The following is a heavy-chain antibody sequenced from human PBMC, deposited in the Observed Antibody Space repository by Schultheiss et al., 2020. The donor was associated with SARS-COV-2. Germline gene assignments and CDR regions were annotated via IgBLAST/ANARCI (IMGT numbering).Heavy chain of an antibody. D-gene: IGHD3-9*01. Sequence: TLSLTCTVSGGSISSYYWSWIRQPPGKALEWLALIYWDDDKRYSTSLKTRLTISTDTSKNQVVLTMTNMDPVDTATYYCARHQYSDDWYAFDYWGQGALVTVSS. J-gene: IGHJ4*02. V-gene: IGHV2-70*18. CDR1: GGSISSYY. CDR3: ARHQYSDDWYAFDY. CDR2: IYWDDDK.